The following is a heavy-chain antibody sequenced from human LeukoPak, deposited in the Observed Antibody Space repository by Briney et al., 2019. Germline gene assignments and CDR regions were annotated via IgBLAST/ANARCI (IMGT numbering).Heavy chain of an antibody. Sequence: GVSLRLSCAPSILTFSSYDMSWVRHAPGRGLECVSAISGSGGSTYYADSVKGRFTISRDNSKNTLYLQMNSLRAEDTAVYYCAKVASSWYTDAFDIWGQGTMVTVSS. V-gene: IGHV3-23*01. CDR3: AKVASSWYTDAFDI. CDR1: ILTFSSYD. D-gene: IGHD6-13*01. J-gene: IGHJ3*02. CDR2: ISGSGGST.